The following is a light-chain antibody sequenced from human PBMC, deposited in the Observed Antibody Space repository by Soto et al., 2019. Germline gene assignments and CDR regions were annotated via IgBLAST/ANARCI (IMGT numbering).Light chain of an antibody. CDR3: QQYGNSPIT. CDR2: GAS. CDR1: QSVSSSS. Sequence: VVTQLPCALSLSPGERATISCRASQSVSSSSLAWYQQKVGQAPRLLIYGASTRDTGIPERFSGSVSETEFTLTIIRLQPEDFAAYYCQQYGNSPITFCHVTRLEIK. J-gene: IGKJ5*01. V-gene: IGKV3-20*01.